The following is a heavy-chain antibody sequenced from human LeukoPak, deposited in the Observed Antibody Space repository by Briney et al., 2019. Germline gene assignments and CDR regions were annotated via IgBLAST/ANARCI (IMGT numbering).Heavy chain of an antibody. V-gene: IGHV4-30-2*01. CDR3: ARTYDSSAFDY. J-gene: IGHJ4*02. CDR1: GGSISSGGYS. D-gene: IGHD3-22*01. Sequence: PSETLSLTCAVSGGSISSGGYSWSWIRQPPGKGLEWIGYIYHSGSTYYNPSLRSRVTISVDRSKNQFSLKLSSVTAADTAVYYCARTYDSSAFDYWGQGTLITVSS. CDR2: IYHSGST.